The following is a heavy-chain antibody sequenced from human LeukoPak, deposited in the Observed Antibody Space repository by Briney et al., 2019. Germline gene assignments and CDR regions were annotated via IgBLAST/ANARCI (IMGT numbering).Heavy chain of an antibody. D-gene: IGHD6-19*01. CDR1: GGSISSSSYY. V-gene: IGHV4-61*05. Sequence: SETLSLTCTVSGGSISSSSYYWGWIRQPPGKGLEWIGYIYYSGSTNYNPSLKSRVTISVDTSKNQFSLKLSSVTAADTAVYYCARVAGDAEYFQHWGQGTLVTVSS. CDR3: ARVAGDAEYFQH. J-gene: IGHJ1*01. CDR2: IYYSGST.